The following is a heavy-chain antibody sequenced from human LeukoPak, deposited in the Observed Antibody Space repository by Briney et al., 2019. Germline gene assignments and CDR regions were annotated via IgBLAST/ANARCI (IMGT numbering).Heavy chain of an antibody. Sequence: SETLSLTCTISGGSISSYYWSWIRQPAGKGLEWIGRIYISETTNYNPPLKSRVTMSVDTSRDQFSLKLSSVTAADTAVYYCARGDGYYRFDPWGQGTLVTVSS. CDR3: ARGDGYYRFDP. CDR1: GGSISSYY. D-gene: IGHD5-24*01. J-gene: IGHJ5*02. V-gene: IGHV4-4*07. CDR2: IYISETT.